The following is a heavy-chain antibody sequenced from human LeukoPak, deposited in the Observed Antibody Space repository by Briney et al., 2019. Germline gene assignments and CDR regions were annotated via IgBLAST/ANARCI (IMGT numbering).Heavy chain of an antibody. CDR2: INHSGST. V-gene: IGHV4-34*01. D-gene: IGHD3-22*01. CDR3: ARANYYDSSGYYRHWYFDL. CDR1: GGSFSGYY. Sequence: SETLSLTCAVYGGSFSGYYWSWIRQPPGKGLEWIEEINHSGSTNYNPSLKSRVTISVDTSKNQFSLKLSSVTAADTAVYYCARANYYDSSGYYRHWYFDLWGRGTLVTVSS. J-gene: IGHJ2*01.